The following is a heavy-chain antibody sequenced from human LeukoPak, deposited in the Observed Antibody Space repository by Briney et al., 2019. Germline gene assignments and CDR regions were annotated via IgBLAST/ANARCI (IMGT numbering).Heavy chain of an antibody. D-gene: IGHD6-25*01. J-gene: IGHJ3*02. CDR3: ARVSAEDAFDI. Sequence: GGSLRLSCAASGFTFSSYSMNWVRQAPGKGLEWVSSISSSSSYIYYADSVKDRFTISRDNAKNSLYLQMNSLRAEDTAVYYCARVSAEDAFDIWGQGTMVTVSS. V-gene: IGHV3-21*01. CDR1: GFTFSSYS. CDR2: ISSSSSYI.